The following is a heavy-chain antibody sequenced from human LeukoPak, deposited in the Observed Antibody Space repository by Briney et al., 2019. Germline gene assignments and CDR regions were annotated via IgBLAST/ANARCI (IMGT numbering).Heavy chain of an antibody. Sequence: GGPLRLSCAASGFTFSSYSMNWVRQAPGKGLEWVSYISSSSSTIYYADSVKSRFTISRDNAKNSLYLQMNSLRAEDTAVYYCARDRGTVVVVVADDYFDYWGQGTLVTVSS. CDR3: ARDRGTVVVVVADDYFDY. J-gene: IGHJ4*02. CDR1: GFTFSSYS. V-gene: IGHV3-48*01. D-gene: IGHD2-15*01. CDR2: ISSSSSTI.